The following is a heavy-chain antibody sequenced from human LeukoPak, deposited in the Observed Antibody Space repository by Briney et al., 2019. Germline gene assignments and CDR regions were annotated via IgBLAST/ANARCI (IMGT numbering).Heavy chain of an antibody. J-gene: IGHJ6*04. D-gene: IGHD3-10*01. Sequence: PGGSLRLSCAASGFTFSNAWMSWVRQAPGKGLEWVGRIKSKTDGGTTDYAAPVKGRSTISRDDSKNTLYLQMNSLKTEDTAVYYCTTTSALLWFGELWRSYYYGMDVWGKGTTVTVSS. CDR1: GFTFSNAW. CDR3: TTTSALLWFGELWRSYYYGMDV. V-gene: IGHV3-15*01. CDR2: IKSKTDGGTT.